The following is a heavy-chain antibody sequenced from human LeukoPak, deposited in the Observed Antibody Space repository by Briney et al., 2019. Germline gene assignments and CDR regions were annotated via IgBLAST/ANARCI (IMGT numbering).Heavy chain of an antibody. CDR3: VRSSSWYLWFDP. J-gene: IGHJ5*02. Sequence: SQTLSLTCAISGDSVSSNSAAWNWIRQSPSSGLEWLGRTYYRSKWYNDYAVSLKSRITINPVTSKNQFSLQLNSVTPEDTAVYYCVRSSSWYLWFDPWGQGTLVTVSS. D-gene: IGHD6-13*01. CDR1: GDSVSSNSAA. V-gene: IGHV6-1*01. CDR2: TYYRSKWYN.